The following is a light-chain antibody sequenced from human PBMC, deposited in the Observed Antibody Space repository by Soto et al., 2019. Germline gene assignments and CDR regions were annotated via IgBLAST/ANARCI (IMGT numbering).Light chain of an antibody. J-gene: IGLJ1*01. V-gene: IGLV1-44*01. CDR2: TNN. CDR3: AAWDDSLNGRFV. Sequence: QSVLTHPPSASGTPGQRVAISCSGSSSNIGSRPVNWYQQLPGTAPKLLIYTNNQRPSGVPDRFSGSKSGTSASLVIGGLQSEDEADYYCAAWDDSLNGRFVFGTGTKVTVL. CDR1: SSNIGSRP.